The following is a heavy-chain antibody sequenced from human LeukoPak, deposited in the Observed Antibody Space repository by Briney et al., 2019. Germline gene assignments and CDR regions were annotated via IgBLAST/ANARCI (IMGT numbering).Heavy chain of an antibody. CDR3: ARYNWNYVDYYYYGMDV. CDR2: ISSSSGYI. Sequence: GGSLRLSCAASGFTFSSYSMNWVRQAPGKGLEWVSSISSSSGYIYYADSVKGRFTISRDNAKNSLYLQMNSLRAEDTAVYYCARYNWNYVDYYYYGMDVWGQGTTVTVSS. J-gene: IGHJ6*02. V-gene: IGHV3-21*01. CDR1: GFTFSSYS. D-gene: IGHD1-7*01.